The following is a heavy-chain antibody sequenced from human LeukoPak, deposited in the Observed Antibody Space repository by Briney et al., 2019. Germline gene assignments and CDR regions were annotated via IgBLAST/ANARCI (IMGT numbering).Heavy chain of an antibody. J-gene: IGHJ3*01. Sequence: GGSLSLSCAVSGFTFSNAWMSWVRQPPGKGLEWVGCIENNSDGGTTDYAAPVKGRFTISRDDSKNTLYLQMNSLKTEDTAVYYCTTAGAMIEVDFWGQGTMVTVSS. CDR1: GFTFSNAW. CDR2: IENNSDGGTT. D-gene: IGHD3-22*01. V-gene: IGHV3-15*04. CDR3: TTAGAMIEVDF.